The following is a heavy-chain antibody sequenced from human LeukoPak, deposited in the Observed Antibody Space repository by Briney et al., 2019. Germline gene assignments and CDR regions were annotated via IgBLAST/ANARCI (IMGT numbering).Heavy chain of an antibody. J-gene: IGHJ6*03. V-gene: IGHV3-23*01. CDR1: GFTFSSYA. CDR2: ISAGGDST. D-gene: IGHD5-18*01. Sequence: GGSLRLSCAASGFTFSSYAMNWVRQAPGKGLEWVSAISAGGDSTFYADSVKGRFAISRDNSKNTLFLQMISLRAEDTAVYYCAKVVPGYSYGFLNHYFMDVWGKGTTVTVSS. CDR3: AKVVPGYSYGFLNHYFMDV.